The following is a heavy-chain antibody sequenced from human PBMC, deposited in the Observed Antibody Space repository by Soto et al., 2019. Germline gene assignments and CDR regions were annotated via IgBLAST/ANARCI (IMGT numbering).Heavy chain of an antibody. D-gene: IGHD2-2*01. CDR3: ARSSGYCSSTSCQGAFDI. J-gene: IGHJ3*02. CDR2: ISYDGSNK. V-gene: IGHV3-30-3*01. CDR1: GFTFSSYS. Sequence: PRGSLIVSCASSGFTFSSYSMRWVRQAPGKGLEWVAVISYDGSNKYYADSVKGRFTISRDNSKNTLYLQMNSLRAEDTAVYYCARSSGYCSSTSCQGAFDIWGQGTMVTVSS.